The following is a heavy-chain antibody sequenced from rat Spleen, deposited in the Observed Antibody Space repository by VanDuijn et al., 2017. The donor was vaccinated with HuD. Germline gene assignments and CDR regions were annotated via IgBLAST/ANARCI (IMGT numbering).Heavy chain of an antibody. CDR1: GFSLTDYS. CDR3: ATAYHSSDAHYFDY. CDR2: MWSGGST. J-gene: IGHJ2*01. D-gene: IGHD1-1*01. Sequence: VRLKESGPGLVQPSQTLSLTCTVSGFSLTDYSVHWVRQPPGKGLEWMGVMWSGGSTAYNSALKSRLSISRDTSKSQVFLKMNSLQTEDTAMFFCATAYHSSDAHYFDYWGQGVMVTVSS. V-gene: IGHV2S63*01.